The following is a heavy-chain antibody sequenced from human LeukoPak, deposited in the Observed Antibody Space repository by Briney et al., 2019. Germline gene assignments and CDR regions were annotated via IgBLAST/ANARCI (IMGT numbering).Heavy chain of an antibody. V-gene: IGHV1-2*06. Sequence: ASVKVSCKASGYTFSGYSMHWVRQAPGQGLEWMGRINPNSGVTYYAQKFQGRVTMTSDTSITTAYMELSSLTSDDTAVYYCARDFAIFGVAEDYWGQGTLVTVSS. CDR1: GYTFSGYS. D-gene: IGHD3-3*01. J-gene: IGHJ4*02. CDR2: INPNSGVT. CDR3: ARDFAIFGVAEDY.